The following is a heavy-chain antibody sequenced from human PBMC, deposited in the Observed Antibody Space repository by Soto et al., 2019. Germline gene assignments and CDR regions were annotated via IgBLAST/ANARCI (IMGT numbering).Heavy chain of an antibody. Sequence: PGESLKISCKGSGYSFTNYWIGWVRQMPGKDLEWIGIIYPEDSETRYSPSFQGLVTISVDKSISTAYLQWSSLKASDTAMYYCARSEGLSNNWFDPWGQGTLVTVS. CDR1: GYSFTNYW. CDR2: IYPEDSET. J-gene: IGHJ5*02. V-gene: IGHV5-51*01. CDR3: ARSEGLSNNWFDP.